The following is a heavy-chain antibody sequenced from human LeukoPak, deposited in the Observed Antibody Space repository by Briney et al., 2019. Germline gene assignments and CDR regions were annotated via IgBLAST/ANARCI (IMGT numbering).Heavy chain of an antibody. CDR2: IYYSGST. Sequence: PSETLSLTCAVYGGSFSGYYWSWIRQPPGKGLEWIGYIYYSGSTNYNPSLKSRVTISVDTSKNQFSLKLSSVTAADTAVYYCARSDDYGDYEGRGPFDYWGQGTLVTVSS. J-gene: IGHJ4*02. CDR1: GGSFSGYY. D-gene: IGHD4-17*01. CDR3: ARSDDYGDYEGRGPFDY. V-gene: IGHV4-59*01.